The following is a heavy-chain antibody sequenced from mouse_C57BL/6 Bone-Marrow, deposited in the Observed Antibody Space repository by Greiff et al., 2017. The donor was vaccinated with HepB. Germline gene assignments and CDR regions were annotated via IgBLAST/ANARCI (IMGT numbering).Heavy chain of an antibody. J-gene: IGHJ4*01. D-gene: IGHD3-3*01. CDR2: ISSGSSTI. V-gene: IGHV5-17*01. Sequence: DVKLVESGGGLVKPGGSLKLSCAASGFTFSDYGMHWVRQAPEKGLEWVAYISSGSSTIYYADTVKGRFTISRDNAKNTLFLQMTSLRSEDTAMYYCAREGDGYAMDYWGQGTSVTVSS. CDR3: AREGDGYAMDY. CDR1: GFTFSDYG.